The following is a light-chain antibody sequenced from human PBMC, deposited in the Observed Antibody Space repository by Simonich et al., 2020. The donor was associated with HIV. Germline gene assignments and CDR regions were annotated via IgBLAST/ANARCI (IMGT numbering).Light chain of an antibody. CDR3: QKRSNWPPIFT. Sequence: EIVMTQSPATLSVSPGERATPSSRASQSVSSNLAWYQQKPTQAPRLLINGASTRATSIPARFSGSGSGTAFTLTISSLEPADFAVYYCQKRSNWPPIFTFGPGTKVDI. J-gene: IGKJ3*01. CDR1: QSVSSN. CDR2: GAS. V-gene: IGKV3D-15*01.